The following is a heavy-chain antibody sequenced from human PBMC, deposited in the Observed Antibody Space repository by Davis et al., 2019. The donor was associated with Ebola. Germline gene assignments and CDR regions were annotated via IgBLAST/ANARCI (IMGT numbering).Heavy chain of an antibody. CDR1: GYTFTGYY. V-gene: IGHV1-2*02. CDR3: SRVFGATYGTDV. Sequence: ASVKVSCKASGYTFTGYYMHWVRQAPGQGLEWRGWINPHSGGTSYAQKFQGRVTMTRDTSISTAYMDLSRLRSDDTALYYWSRVFGATYGTDVWGQGTTVTVSS. CDR2: INPHSGGT. J-gene: IGHJ6*02. D-gene: IGHD3-10*02.